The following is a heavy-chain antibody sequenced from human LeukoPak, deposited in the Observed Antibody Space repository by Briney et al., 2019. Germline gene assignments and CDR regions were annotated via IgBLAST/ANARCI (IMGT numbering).Heavy chain of an antibody. D-gene: IGHD2-2*01. CDR3: AKDMADIVVVPAALDAFDI. J-gene: IGHJ3*02. V-gene: IGHV3-30*02. Sequence: GGSLRLSCAASGFTFSSYGMHWVRQAPGKGLEWVAFIRYDGSNKYYADSVKGRFTISRDNSKNTLYLQMNSLRAEDTAVYYCAKDMADIVVVPAALDAFDIWGQGTMVTVSS. CDR2: IRYDGSNK. CDR1: GFTFSSYG.